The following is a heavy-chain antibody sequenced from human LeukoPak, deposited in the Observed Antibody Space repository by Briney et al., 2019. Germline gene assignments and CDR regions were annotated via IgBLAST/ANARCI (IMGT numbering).Heavy chain of an antibody. CDR2: ISSSSTYT. Sequence: KPGGSLRLSCAASGFTFSDYYMSWIRQAPGKGLEWVSYISSSSTYTNYADSVKGRFTISRDNAKNSLYLQMNSLRAEDTAVYYCARDSFPESSGDWFDPWGQGTLVTVSS. CDR1: GFTFSDYY. V-gene: IGHV3-11*06. J-gene: IGHJ5*02. D-gene: IGHD1-14*01. CDR3: ARDSFPESSGDWFDP.